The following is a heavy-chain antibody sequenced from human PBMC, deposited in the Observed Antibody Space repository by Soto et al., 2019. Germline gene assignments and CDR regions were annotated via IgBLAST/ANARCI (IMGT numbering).Heavy chain of an antibody. V-gene: IGHV1-69*02. CDR2: IIPILGIA. Sequence: SVKVSCKASGGTFSSYTISWVRQAPGQGLEWMGRIIPILGIANYAQKFQGRVTITADKSTSTAYMELSSLRSEDTAVYYCARALSDFWSGYHLPDAFDIWGQGTMVTVSS. D-gene: IGHD3-3*01. CDR3: ARALSDFWSGYHLPDAFDI. J-gene: IGHJ3*02. CDR1: GGTFSSYT.